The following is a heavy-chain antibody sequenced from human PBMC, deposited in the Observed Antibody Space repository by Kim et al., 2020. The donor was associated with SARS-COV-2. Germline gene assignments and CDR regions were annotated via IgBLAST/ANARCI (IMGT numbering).Heavy chain of an antibody. CDR1: GGSVSSGSYY. D-gene: IGHD3-10*01. J-gene: IGHJ4*02. Sequence: SETLSLTCTVSGGSVSSGSYYWSWIRQPPGKGLEWIGYIYYSGSTNYNPSLKSRVTISVDTSKNQFSLKLSSVTAADTAVYYCARVVSAHLWFGELLSGYYFDYWGQGTLVTVSS. CDR3: ARVVSAHLWFGELLSGYYFDY. CDR2: IYYSGST. V-gene: IGHV4-61*01.